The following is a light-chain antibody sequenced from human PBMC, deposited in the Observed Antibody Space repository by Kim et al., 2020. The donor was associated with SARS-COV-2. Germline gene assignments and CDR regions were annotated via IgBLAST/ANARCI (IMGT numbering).Light chain of an antibody. CDR2: GAF. J-gene: IGKJ2*01. CDR1: QSVSSN. Sequence: EIVMTQSPATLSVSPGERATLSCRASQSVSSNLAWYQQKPGQAPRLLIYGAFTRATGIPARFSGSGSGTEFTLTINSLQSEDFAVYYCQQYKNWRYTWGQGTKL. V-gene: IGKV3-15*01. CDR3: QQYKNWRYT.